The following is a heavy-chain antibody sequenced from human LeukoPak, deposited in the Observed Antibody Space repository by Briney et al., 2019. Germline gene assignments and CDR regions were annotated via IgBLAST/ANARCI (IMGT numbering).Heavy chain of an antibody. CDR3: AKFGDSNF. CDR2: INHSGST. Sequence: SETLSLTCAVYGRSFSGHYWSWIRQPPGKGLEYIGEINHSGSTNYNPSLKSRVTISIDTSKNQFSLKLSSVTAADTAVYYCAKFGDSNFWGQGSLVTVSS. D-gene: IGHD3-16*01. CDR1: GRSFSGHY. J-gene: IGHJ4*02. V-gene: IGHV4-34*01.